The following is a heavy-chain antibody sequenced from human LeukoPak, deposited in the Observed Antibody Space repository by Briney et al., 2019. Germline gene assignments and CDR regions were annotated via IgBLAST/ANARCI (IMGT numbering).Heavy chain of an antibody. CDR2: IYPGDSDT. Sequence: GESLKISCKGSGYNFTSYRIGWVRQMPGKGLEWMGIIYPGDSDTRYSPSFQGQVTISADKSTSTAYLQWSSLKASDTAMYYCARRRGLSNGYYYLDALDMWGQGTTVTVSS. J-gene: IGHJ3*02. CDR1: GYNFTSYR. D-gene: IGHD3-22*01. CDR3: ARRRGLSNGYYYLDALDM. V-gene: IGHV5-51*01.